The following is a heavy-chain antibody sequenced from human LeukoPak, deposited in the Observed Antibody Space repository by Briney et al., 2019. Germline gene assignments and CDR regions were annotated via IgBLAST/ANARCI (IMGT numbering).Heavy chain of an antibody. V-gene: IGHV1-18*01. CDR3: ARDPTLSIAVAASGIDY. CDR2: ISAYNGNT. J-gene: IGHJ4*02. CDR1: GYTFTSYG. Sequence: ASVKVSCKAAGYTFTSYGISWVRQAPGQGLEWMGWISAYNGNTNYAQKLQGRVTMTTDTSTSTAYMELRSLRSDDTAVYYCARDPTLSIAVAASGIDYWGQGTLVTVSS. D-gene: IGHD6-19*01.